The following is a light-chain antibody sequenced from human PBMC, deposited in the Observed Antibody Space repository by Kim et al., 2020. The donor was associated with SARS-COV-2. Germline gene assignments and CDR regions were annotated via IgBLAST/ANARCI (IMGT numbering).Light chain of an antibody. CDR1: SSNIGSNP. J-gene: IGLJ3*02. CDR2: NNS. CDR3: AVWDDGLNGRV. V-gene: IGLV1-44*01. Sequence: GQRVTISCSGRSSNIGSNPVNWYQQIPGMAPKLLIYNNSQRPSGVPGRFSGSRSGSSASLVISGLQSEDEADYYCAVWDDGLNGRVFGGGTKLTVL.